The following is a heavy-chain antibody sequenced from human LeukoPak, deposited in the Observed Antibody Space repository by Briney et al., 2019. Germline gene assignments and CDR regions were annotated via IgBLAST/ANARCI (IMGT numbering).Heavy chain of an antibody. Sequence: PSETLSLTCTVSGVSVSSGSYYWSWIRQPPGKGLEWIGYIYYSGSTNYNPSLKSRVTISVDTSKNQFSLKLSSVTAADTAVYYCARDRGDRIDYWGQGTLVTVSS. CDR3: ARDRGDRIDY. D-gene: IGHD3-10*01. CDR1: GVSVSSGSYY. CDR2: IYYSGST. V-gene: IGHV4-61*01. J-gene: IGHJ4*02.